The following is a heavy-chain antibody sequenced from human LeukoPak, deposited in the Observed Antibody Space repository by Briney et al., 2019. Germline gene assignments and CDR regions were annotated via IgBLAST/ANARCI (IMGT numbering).Heavy chain of an antibody. Sequence: PSETLSLTCAVYGGSFSGYYWSWIRQPAGKGLEWIGEINHSGSTNYNPSLKSRVTISVDTSKNQFSLKLSSVTAADTAVYYCARVGSYAFDIWGQGTMVTVSS. V-gene: IGHV4-34*01. J-gene: IGHJ3*02. CDR1: GGSFSGYY. CDR2: INHSGST. CDR3: ARVGSYAFDI. D-gene: IGHD1-26*01.